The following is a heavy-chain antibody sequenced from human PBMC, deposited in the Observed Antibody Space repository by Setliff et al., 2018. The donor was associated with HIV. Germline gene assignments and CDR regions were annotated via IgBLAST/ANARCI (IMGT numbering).Heavy chain of an antibody. CDR1: GFTFSTYA. V-gene: IGHV3-23*01. Sequence: GGSLRLSCAASGFTFSTYAMTWVRQAPGRGLQWVSTIGSGGDTHYPDSVKGRFTISRDNSKNTLYLQMNSLRVEDTAVYYCAKEYSASSEDPWGQGTLVTVSS. D-gene: IGHD5-12*01. CDR2: IGSGGDT. CDR3: AKEYSASSEDP. J-gene: IGHJ5*01.